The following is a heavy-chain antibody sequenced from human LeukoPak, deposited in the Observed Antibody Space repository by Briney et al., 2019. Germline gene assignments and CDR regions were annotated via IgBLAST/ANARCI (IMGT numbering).Heavy chain of an antibody. Sequence: PSETLSLTCTVSGGSINSSSYYWGWIRQPPGKGLEWIGSIFYSGDTYDNPSLKSRVTISVDTSKNQFSLKLNSVTAADTAVYYCARHRSKWLQSSFDYWGQGTLVTVSS. CDR2: IFYSGDT. D-gene: IGHD5-24*01. J-gene: IGHJ4*02. V-gene: IGHV4-39*01. CDR3: ARHRSKWLQSSFDY. CDR1: GGSINSSSYY.